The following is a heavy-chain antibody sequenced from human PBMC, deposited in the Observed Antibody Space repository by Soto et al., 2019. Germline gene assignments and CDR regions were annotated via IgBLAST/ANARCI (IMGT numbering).Heavy chain of an antibody. CDR2: IDPSDSYT. D-gene: IGHD3-10*01. Sequence: GESLKISCKGSGYSFTSYWISWVRQMLGKGLEWMGRIDPSDSYTNYGPSFQGHVTISADKSISTAYLQWSSLKASDTAMYYCARRHGSGRYYLNYYYGMDVWGQGTTVTVSS. CDR1: GYSFTSYW. V-gene: IGHV5-10-1*01. CDR3: ARRHGSGRYYLNYYYGMDV. J-gene: IGHJ6*02.